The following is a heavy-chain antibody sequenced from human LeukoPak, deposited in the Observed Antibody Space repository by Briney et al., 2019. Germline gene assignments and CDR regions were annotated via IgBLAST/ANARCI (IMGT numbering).Heavy chain of an antibody. V-gene: IGHV3-33*06. CDR2: IWYDGSNK. J-gene: IGHJ4*02. D-gene: IGHD3-22*01. CDR3: VKDQYYYDSSGYSGMINY. CDR1: GFTFSSYG. Sequence: GGSLRLSCAASGFTFSSYGMHWVRQAPGKGLEWVAVIWYDGSNKYYADSVKGRFTISRDNSKNTLYLQMNSLRVEDTAVYYCVKDQYYYDSSGYSGMINYWGQGTLVTVSS.